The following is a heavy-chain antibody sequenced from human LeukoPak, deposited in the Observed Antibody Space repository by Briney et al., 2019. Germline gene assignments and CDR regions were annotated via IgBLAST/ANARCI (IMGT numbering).Heavy chain of an antibody. CDR2: IIPIFGTA. J-gene: IGHJ4*02. V-gene: IGHV1-69*05. CDR1: GGTFSSYA. Sequence: SVKVSCKASGGTFSSYAISWVRQAPGQGLEWMGRIIPIFGTANYAQKFQGRVTITTDEPTSTAYMELSSLRSEDTAVYYCARASDKYDHYFDYWGQGTLVTVSS. D-gene: IGHD3-3*01. CDR3: ARASDKYDHYFDY.